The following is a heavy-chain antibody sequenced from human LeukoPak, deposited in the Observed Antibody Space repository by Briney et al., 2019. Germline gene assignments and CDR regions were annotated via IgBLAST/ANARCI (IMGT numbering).Heavy chain of an antibody. J-gene: IGHJ4*02. CDR1: GGSFSGYY. CDR3: ARTHCSGGSCYHFDY. Sequence: KPSETLSLTCAVYGGSFSGYYWSWIRQPPGKGLEWIGEINHSGSTNYNPSLKSRVTISVDTSKNQFSLKLSSVTAADTAVYYCARTHCSGGSCYHFDYWGQGTLVTVSS. CDR2: INHSGST. V-gene: IGHV4-34*01. D-gene: IGHD2-15*01.